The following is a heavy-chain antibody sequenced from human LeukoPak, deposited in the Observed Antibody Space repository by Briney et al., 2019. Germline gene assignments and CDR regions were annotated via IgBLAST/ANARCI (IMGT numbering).Heavy chain of an antibody. D-gene: IGHD5-18*01. J-gene: IGHJ4*02. V-gene: IGHV3-23*01. CDR2: IGGGGGDP. CDR3: AKNGGNSYGTGHFGH. Sequence: QPGGSLRLSCAASGFTFSSYAMTWVRQAPGKGLEWVSAIGGGGGDPYYADSVKGRFTISRDNSKNTMYLQMNSLRVEDTAVYYCAKNGGNSYGTGHFGHWGQGILVTVSS. CDR1: GFTFSSYA.